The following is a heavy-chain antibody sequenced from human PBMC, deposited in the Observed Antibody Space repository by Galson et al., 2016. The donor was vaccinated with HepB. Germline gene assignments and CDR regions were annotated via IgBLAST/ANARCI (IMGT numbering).Heavy chain of an antibody. CDR1: GDSISSSNW. Sequence: SETLSLTCAVSGDSISSSNWWSWVRQPPGKGLEWIGEIYHRGSTNYSPSLKSRVAISLDKSKNQFSLKLTSVTAADTAIYYCARDMGATHRGAFDIWGQGTMVAVSA. CDR3: ARDMGATHRGAFDI. D-gene: IGHD1-26*01. J-gene: IGHJ3*02. V-gene: IGHV4-4*02. CDR2: IYHRGST.